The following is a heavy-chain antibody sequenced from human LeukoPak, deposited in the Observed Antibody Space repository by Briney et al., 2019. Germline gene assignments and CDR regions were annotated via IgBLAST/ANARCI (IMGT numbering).Heavy chain of an antibody. CDR2: IYYSGST. D-gene: IGHD3-16*02. V-gene: IGHV4-39*01. CDR1: GGSISSSSYF. CDR3: VRLPEYYDYVWGSYRQTYFDY. Sequence: SETLSLTCTVSGGSISSSSYFWGWIRQPPWKGLEWIGSIYYSGSTYYNPSLKSRVTISVDTSNNQFSLKLSSVTAADTAVYYCVRLPEYYDYVWGSYRQTYFDYWGQGTLVTVSS. J-gene: IGHJ4*02.